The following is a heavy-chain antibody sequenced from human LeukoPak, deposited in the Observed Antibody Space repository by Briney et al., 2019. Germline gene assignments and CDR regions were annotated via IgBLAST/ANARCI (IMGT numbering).Heavy chain of an antibody. Sequence: KPSETLSLTCTVSGGSISSGSYYWGWIRQPPGKGLEWIGSIYYSGSTYYNPSLKSRVTISVDTSKNQLSLKLSSVTAADTAIYYCARHPSAYGPNGAYFHHWGQGTLVTLSS. D-gene: IGHD3-10*01. V-gene: IGHV4-39*01. CDR1: GGSISSGSYY. CDR2: IYYSGST. J-gene: IGHJ1*01. CDR3: ARHPSAYGPNGAYFHH.